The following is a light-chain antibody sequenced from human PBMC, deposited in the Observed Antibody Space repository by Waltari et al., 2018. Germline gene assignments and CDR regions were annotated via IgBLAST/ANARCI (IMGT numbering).Light chain of an antibody. CDR1: SRAVCGNHY. J-gene: IGLJ1*01. V-gene: IGLV2-11*01. Sequence: QSAPTQPRSVSWSPGHSVTISSTGTSRAVCGNHYVSWSQPHPGKSPKLLIYAANTRTSGVTDRFSGTKSGNTASLNISGLEAEDEADYYCCSDAGSCVFGTGTKVTVL. CDR3: CSDAGSCV. CDR2: AAN.